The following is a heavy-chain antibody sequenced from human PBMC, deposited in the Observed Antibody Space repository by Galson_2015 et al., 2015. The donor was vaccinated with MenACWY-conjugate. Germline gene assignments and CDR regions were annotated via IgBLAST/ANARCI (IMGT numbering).Heavy chain of an antibody. CDR1: GGSMTNYY. Sequence: ETLSLTCTVSGGSMTNYYWSWLRPPPGQGLEGIAYISDSGTTSYNPSLKSRVTISIDTSKSQFCLKLSSVTAADTAVYYCATGSSGFQHRGQGTLVTVSS. D-gene: IGHD6-19*01. V-gene: IGHV4-59*01. CDR3: ATGSSGFQH. CDR2: ISDSGTT. J-gene: IGHJ1*01.